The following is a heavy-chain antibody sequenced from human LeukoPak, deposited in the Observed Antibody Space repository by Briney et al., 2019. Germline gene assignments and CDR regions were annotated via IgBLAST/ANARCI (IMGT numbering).Heavy chain of an antibody. CDR3: ARQPIYEAYFDF. V-gene: IGHV3-7*01. Sequence: GGSLRLSCAASGFPFDRYWMSWVRLAPGKGLEWVANIKHDGSEKTFVDSVKGRFTISRDNAENSLYLQMDSLRAEDTAVYYCARQPIYEAYFDFWGQGTLVTVSS. J-gene: IGHJ4*02. CDR1: GFPFDRYW. CDR2: IKHDGSEK. D-gene: IGHD3-16*01.